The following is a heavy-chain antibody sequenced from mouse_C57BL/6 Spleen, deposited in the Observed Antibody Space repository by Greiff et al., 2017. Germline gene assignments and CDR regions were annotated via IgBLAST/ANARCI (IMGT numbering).Heavy chain of an antibody. V-gene: IGHV1-50*01. CDR1: GYTFTSYW. J-gene: IGHJ4*01. CDR3: AREHGRGYAMDY. CDR2: IDPSDSYT. Sequence: QVHVKQPGAELVKPGASVKLSCKASGYTFTSYWMQWVKQRPGQGLEWIGEIDPSDSYTNYNQKFKGKATLTVDTSSSTAYMQLSSLTSEDSAVYYCAREHGRGYAMDYWGQGTSVTVSS.